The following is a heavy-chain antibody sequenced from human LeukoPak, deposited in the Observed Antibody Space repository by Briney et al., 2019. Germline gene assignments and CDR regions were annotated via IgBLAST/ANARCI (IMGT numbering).Heavy chain of an antibody. CDR1: GGSVSSGSYY. D-gene: IGHD3-10*01. CDR2: IYYSGST. Sequence: PSETLSLTCTVSGGSVSSGSYYWSWIRQPPGKGLEWIGYIYYSGSTNYNPSLKSRVTISEDTSKNQFSLKLSSVTAADTAVYYCARELRWFGNWFDPWGQGTLVTVSS. CDR3: ARELRWFGNWFDP. J-gene: IGHJ5*02. V-gene: IGHV4-61*01.